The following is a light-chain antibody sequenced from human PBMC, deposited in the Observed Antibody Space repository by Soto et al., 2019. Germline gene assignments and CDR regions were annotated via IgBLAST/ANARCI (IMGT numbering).Light chain of an antibody. Sequence: EIEMTQSPSVLFAYVGDRVTITCRASQSISTWLSWYQQKPGKAPKVLIYKASNLQSGVSSRFSGSGTGTEFTLTSLSLQADAFSTYHCQVYNRWTVGRGTKVDIK. J-gene: IGKJ1*01. CDR3: QVYNRWT. V-gene: IGKV1-5*03. CDR1: QSISTW. CDR2: KAS.